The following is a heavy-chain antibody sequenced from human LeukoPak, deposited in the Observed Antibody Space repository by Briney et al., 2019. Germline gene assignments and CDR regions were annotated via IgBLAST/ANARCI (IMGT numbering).Heavy chain of an antibody. Sequence: SETLSLTCTVSGGSISSYYWSWIRQPAGKGLEWIGRIYTSGSTNYNPSLKSRVTMSVDTSKNQFSLKLSSVTAADTAVYYCARGSYVWGSYRYYYYMDVWGKGTTVTISS. CDR3: ARGSYVWGSYRYYYYMDV. D-gene: IGHD3-16*02. J-gene: IGHJ6*03. CDR1: GGSISSYY. CDR2: IYTSGST. V-gene: IGHV4-4*07.